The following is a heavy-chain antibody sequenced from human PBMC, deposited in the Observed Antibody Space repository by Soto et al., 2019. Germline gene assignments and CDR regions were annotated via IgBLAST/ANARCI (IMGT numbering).Heavy chain of an antibody. J-gene: IGHJ3*02. Sequence: QVQLVQSGAEVKKPGASVKVSCKTSGYTFTGHYMHWVRQAPGQGLEWMGWINPNSGVTNYAQKSHGWVNMTRDTSINTAYLARSRLKSDDTAVYYCARDQSVGAGNDGLDIWGQGTMVTVSS. D-gene: IGHD1-26*01. CDR1: GYTFTGHY. V-gene: IGHV1-2*04. CDR3: ARDQSVGAGNDGLDI. CDR2: INPNSGVT.